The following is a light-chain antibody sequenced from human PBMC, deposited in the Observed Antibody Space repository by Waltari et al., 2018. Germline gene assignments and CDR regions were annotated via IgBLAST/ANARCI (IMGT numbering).Light chain of an antibody. J-gene: IGLJ2*01. Sequence: QSALTQPPSASGTPGQRVTISCSGSSSNIGTNLVNWYQQLPGKAPQLLVYRNEQRPSGVPDRFSGSKSGTSASLAISGLQSEDEADYYCAAWDDSLSGHWVFGGGTKVTVL. CDR2: RNE. CDR3: AAWDDSLSGHWV. V-gene: IGLV1-44*01. CDR1: SSNIGTNL.